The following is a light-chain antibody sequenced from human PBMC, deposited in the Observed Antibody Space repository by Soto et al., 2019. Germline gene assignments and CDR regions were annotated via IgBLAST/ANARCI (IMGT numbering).Light chain of an antibody. CDR1: SSNIGSNA. CDR3: TAWDDSMNGPV. V-gene: IGLV1-44*01. Sequence: QLVLIQPPSASGTPGQRVTISCSGSSSNIGSNAVNWYQQLPGTAPKLLIYSDNQRPSGAPDRFSGSKSGTSASLAISGLQSEDEADYYCTAWDDSMNGPVFGGGTQLTVL. CDR2: SDN. J-gene: IGLJ3*02.